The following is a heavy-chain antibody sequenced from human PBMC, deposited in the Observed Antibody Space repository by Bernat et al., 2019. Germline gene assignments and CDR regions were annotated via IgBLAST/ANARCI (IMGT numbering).Heavy chain of an antibody. CDR3: AKDGDYGDYAVDY. D-gene: IGHD4-17*01. CDR2: ISGSGGST. V-gene: IGHV3-23*04. Sequence: EVQLVESGGGLVQPWGSLRLSCAASGFTFSSYAMSWVRQAPGKGLEWVSAISGSGGSTYYADSVKGRFTISRDNSKNTLYLQMKSLGAEDTAVYYCAKDGDYGDYAVDYWGQGTLVTVSS. J-gene: IGHJ4*02. CDR1: GFTFSSYA.